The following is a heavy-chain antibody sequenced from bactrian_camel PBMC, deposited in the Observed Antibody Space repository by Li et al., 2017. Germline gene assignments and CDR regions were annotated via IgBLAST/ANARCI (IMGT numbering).Heavy chain of an antibody. CDR3: VTFLKAMYGGSLWGFEH. J-gene: IGHJ4*01. CDR2: IYSGGNT. V-gene: IGHV3-2*01. D-gene: IGHD6*01. Sequence: HVQLVESGGGLVQPGWSLRLSCVASGFTFSSYYMTWVRQAPGKGLEWVSSIYSGGNTYYADSVAGRFTMSRDNAKNTVSLQMNSLKTEDTALYYCVTFLKAMYGGSLWGFEHWGQGTQVTVS. CDR1: GFTFSSYY.